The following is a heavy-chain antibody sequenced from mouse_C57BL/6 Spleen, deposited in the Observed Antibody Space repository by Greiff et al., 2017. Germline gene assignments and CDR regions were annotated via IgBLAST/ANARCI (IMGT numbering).Heavy chain of an antibody. D-gene: IGHD2-1*01. J-gene: IGHJ3*01. CDR1: GYAFSSSW. CDR2: IYPGDGDT. V-gene: IGHV1-82*01. CDR3: ARGDYGNLAWFAY. Sequence: QVQLQQSGPELVKPGASVKISCKASGYAFSSSWMNWVKQRPGKGLEWIGRIYPGDGDTNYNGKFKGKATLTADKSSSTAYMQLSSLTSEDSAVYFCARGDYGNLAWFAYWGQGTLVTVSA.